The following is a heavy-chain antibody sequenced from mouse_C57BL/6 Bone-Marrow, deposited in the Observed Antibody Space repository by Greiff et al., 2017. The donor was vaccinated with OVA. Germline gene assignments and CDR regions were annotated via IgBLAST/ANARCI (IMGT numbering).Heavy chain of an antibody. V-gene: IGHV5-12*01. CDR1: GFTFSDYY. J-gene: IGHJ1*03. Sequence: EVKVEESGGGLVQPGGSLKLSCAASGFTFSDYYMYWVRQTPEKRLEWVAYISNGGGSTYYPDTVKGRFTISRDNAKNTLYLQMSRLKSEDTAMYYCARTGTDWYFDVWGTGTTVTVSS. CDR3: ARTGTDWYFDV. CDR2: ISNGGGST. D-gene: IGHD4-1*01.